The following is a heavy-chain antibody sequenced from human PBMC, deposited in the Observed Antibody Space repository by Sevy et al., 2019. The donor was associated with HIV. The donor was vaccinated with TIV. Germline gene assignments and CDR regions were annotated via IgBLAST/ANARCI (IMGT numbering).Heavy chain of an antibody. CDR2: ISGSGGST. CDR1: GFTFSSYA. Sequence: GGSLRLSCAASGFTFSSYAMSWVRQAPGKGLQWVSSISGSGGSTKYADSVKGRFTISRDKSKNTLYLQMNSLRAEDTAVYYCARVLHFDAFDIWGQGTMVTVSS. V-gene: IGHV3-23*01. CDR3: ARVLHFDAFDI. J-gene: IGHJ3*02. D-gene: IGHD4-4*01.